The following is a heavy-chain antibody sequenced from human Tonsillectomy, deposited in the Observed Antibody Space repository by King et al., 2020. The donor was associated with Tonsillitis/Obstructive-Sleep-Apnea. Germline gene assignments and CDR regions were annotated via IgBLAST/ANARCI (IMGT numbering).Heavy chain of an antibody. V-gene: IGHV3-30*04. CDR3: ASARFPPRYSGSYYGEDY. CDR2: ISYDGSNK. CDR1: GFTFSSYA. Sequence: QLVQSGGGVVQPGRSLRLSCAASGFTFSSYAMHWVRQAPGKGRGGGAVISYDGSNKYYADSVKGRFTISRDNSKNTLYLQMNSLRTEDTAVYYCASARFPPRYSGSYYGEDYWGQGTLVTVSS. D-gene: IGHD1-26*01. J-gene: IGHJ4*02.